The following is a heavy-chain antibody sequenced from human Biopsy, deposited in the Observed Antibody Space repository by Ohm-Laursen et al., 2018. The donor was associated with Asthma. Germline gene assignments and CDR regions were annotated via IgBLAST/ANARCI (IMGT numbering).Heavy chain of an antibody. CDR3: ARATSTWSQSGPHFFDH. J-gene: IGHJ5*02. Sequence: SETLSLTCTVSPGSINDYYWNWIRQFPGKRLEWIGYVHSSGSTRFNPSLKSRVTVSVDTSVDQVSLKLSSVSAADTAIYYCARATSTWSQSGPHFFDHWGPGTLVTVSS. V-gene: IGHV4-59*01. CDR2: VHSSGST. D-gene: IGHD6-13*01. CDR1: PGSINDYY.